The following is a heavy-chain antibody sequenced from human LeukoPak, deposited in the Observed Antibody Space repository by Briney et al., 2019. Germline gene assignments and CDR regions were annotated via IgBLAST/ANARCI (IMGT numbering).Heavy chain of an antibody. J-gene: IGHJ4*02. D-gene: IGHD6-25*01. Sequence: GGSLRLSCAASGFTFSSYWMSWVRQAPGKGPEWVANIKQDGSDKYYVDSVKSRFTISRDNAKNSLYLQMNNLRAEDTAVYYCATSAARAIESWGQGTLVTVSS. V-gene: IGHV3-7*01. CDR3: ATSAARAIES. CDR2: IKQDGSDK. CDR1: GFTFSSYW.